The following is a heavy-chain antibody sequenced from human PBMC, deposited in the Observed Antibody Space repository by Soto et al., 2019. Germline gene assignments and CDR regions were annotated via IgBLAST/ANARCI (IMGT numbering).Heavy chain of an antibody. Sequence: GGSLRLSCAASGFTFSSYWMHWVRQVPGKGLVWVSRINSDGSSISYADSVKGRFTISRDNAKNTLYLQMNSLRVEDTAVYYCGRGFYCSGGSCYATLFEDWGQGALVTVSS. V-gene: IGHV3-74*01. CDR2: INSDGSSI. J-gene: IGHJ4*02. D-gene: IGHD2-15*01. CDR3: GRGFYCSGGSCYATLFED. CDR1: GFTFSSYW.